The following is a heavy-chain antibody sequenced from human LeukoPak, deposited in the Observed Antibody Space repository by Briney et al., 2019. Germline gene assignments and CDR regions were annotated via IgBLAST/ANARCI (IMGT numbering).Heavy chain of an antibody. CDR3: AKDGYNWNSDAFDI. CDR1: GFTFSIHN. V-gene: IGHV3-48*03. J-gene: IGHJ3*02. D-gene: IGHD1-7*01. Sequence: GGSLRLSCAASGFTFSIHNMDWVRQAPGKGLEWISYINSGGDATHYADSVKGRFTISRDNAKNSLYMQMNSLTAEDTAVYYCAKDGYNWNSDAFDIWGQGTMVTVSS. CDR2: INSGGDAT.